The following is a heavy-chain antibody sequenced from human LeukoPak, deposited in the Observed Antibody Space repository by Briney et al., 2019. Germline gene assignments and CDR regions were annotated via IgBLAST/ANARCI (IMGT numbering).Heavy chain of an antibody. CDR3: ARDAVYSSSWQYY. V-gene: IGHV1-2*02. CDR1: GYTFTGYY. CDR2: INPNSGGT. J-gene: IGHJ4*02. Sequence: ASVKVSCKASGYTFTGYYMHWVRQAPGQGLEWMGWINPNSGGTKYAQKFQGRVTMTRDTSITTVYMELSSLRSDDTAVYYCARDAVYSSSWQYYWGQGTLVTVSS. D-gene: IGHD6-13*01.